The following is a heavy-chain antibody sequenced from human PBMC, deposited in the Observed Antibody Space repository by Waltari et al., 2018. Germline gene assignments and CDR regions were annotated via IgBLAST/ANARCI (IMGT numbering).Heavy chain of an antibody. CDR1: GGSFSGYY. CDR3: ARGRYGSGSYYERRYYFDY. V-gene: IGHV4-34*01. J-gene: IGHJ4*02. Sequence: QVQLQQWGAGLLKPSETLSLTCAVYGGSFSGYYWSWIRQPPGKGLEWIGEIKHSGSTNYNPSLKSRVTISVDTSKNQFSLKLSSVTAADTAVYYCARGRYGSGSYYERRYYFDYWGQGTLVTVSS. D-gene: IGHD3-10*01. CDR2: IKHSGST.